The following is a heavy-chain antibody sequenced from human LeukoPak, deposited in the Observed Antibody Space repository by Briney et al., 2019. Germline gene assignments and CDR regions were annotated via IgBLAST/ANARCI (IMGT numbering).Heavy chain of an antibody. Sequence: PSETLSLTCTVSGGSIRSSSYNWGWIRQPPGKGLEWIGYIYYSGSTNYNPSLKSRVTISVDTSKNQFSLKLSSVTAADTAVYYCARAPWRYDILTGPLDFDYWGQGTLVTVSS. J-gene: IGHJ4*02. CDR2: IYYSGST. V-gene: IGHV4-61*05. CDR1: GGSIRSSSYN. D-gene: IGHD3-9*01. CDR3: ARAPWRYDILTGPLDFDY.